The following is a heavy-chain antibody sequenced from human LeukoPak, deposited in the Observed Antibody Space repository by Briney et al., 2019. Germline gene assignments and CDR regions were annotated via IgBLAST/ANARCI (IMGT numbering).Heavy chain of an antibody. D-gene: IGHD3-10*01. CDR1: GGTFSSYA. V-gene: IGHV1-69*13. Sequence: ASVKVSCKASGGTFSSYAISWVRQAPGQGLEWMGGTIPIFGTADYAQKFQGRVTITADESTSTAYMELSSLRSEDTAVYYCARDSPSPYYSGIWGQGTMVTVSS. CDR2: TIPIFGTA. CDR3: ARDSPSPYYSGI. J-gene: IGHJ3*02.